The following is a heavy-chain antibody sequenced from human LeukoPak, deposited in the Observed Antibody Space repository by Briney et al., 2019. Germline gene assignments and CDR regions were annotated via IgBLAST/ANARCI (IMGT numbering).Heavy chain of an antibody. J-gene: IGHJ4*02. CDR3: ARGREYQLLNPSDY. CDR1: GFTFSSYR. CDR2: ISSSSSYI. Sequence: GGSLGSSGQAPGFTFSSYRMNWFGRPPGKGRDWASSISSSSSYIYYADSVKGRFTISRDNAKNSLYLQMNSLRAEDTAVYYCARGREYQLLNPSDYWGQGTLVTVSS. D-gene: IGHD2-2*01. V-gene: IGHV3-21*01.